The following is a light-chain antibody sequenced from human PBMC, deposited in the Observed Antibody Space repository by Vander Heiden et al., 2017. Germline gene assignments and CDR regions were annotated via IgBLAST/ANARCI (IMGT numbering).Light chain of an antibody. CDR3: QQHDNLPPRT. CDR1: QDISNY. CDR2: DAS. Sequence: DIQMTQSPSSLSASVGDRVTITCQASQDISNYLNWYQQKPGKAPKLLIYDASNLETGVPSRFSGSGYGTDFTFPISSRQPEDIAPYYCQQHDNLPPRTFGQGTKVEIK. J-gene: IGKJ2*01. V-gene: IGKV1-33*01.